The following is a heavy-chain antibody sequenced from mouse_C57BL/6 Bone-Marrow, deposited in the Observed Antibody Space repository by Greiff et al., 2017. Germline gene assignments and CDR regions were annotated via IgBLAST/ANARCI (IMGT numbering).Heavy chain of an antibody. V-gene: IGHV1-50*01. CDR2: IDPADSYT. CDR1: GYTFTSYW. D-gene: IGHD1-1*01. J-gene: IGHJ1*03. Sequence: VQLQQPGAELVKPGASVKLSCKASGYTFTSYWMQWVKQRPGQGLEWIGEIDPADSYTNYNQKFKGKATVTVDTSSSTADMQLSSLTSEDSAVYYGARETTIVDWYFDVWGTGTTVTVSS. CDR3: ARETTIVDWYFDV.